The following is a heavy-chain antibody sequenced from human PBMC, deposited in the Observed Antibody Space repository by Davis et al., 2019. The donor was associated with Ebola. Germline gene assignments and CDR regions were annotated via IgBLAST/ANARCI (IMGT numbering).Heavy chain of an antibody. CDR1: GFPFSNYA. CDR2: ASHDGSTT. V-gene: IGHV3-30*04. Sequence: PGGSLRLSCAASGFPFSNYAMHWVRQTPDKGLEWVAVASHDGSTTYYADSVKGRFTISRDNSKNTLYLQMNSLGVDDAAIYFCAKDRISGNYYSPHLESWGQGTLVAVSS. CDR3: AKDRISGNYYSPHLES. J-gene: IGHJ4*02. D-gene: IGHD3-10*01.